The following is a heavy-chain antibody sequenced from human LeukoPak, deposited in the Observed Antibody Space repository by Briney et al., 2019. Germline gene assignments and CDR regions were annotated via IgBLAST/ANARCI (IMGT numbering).Heavy chain of an antibody. CDR3: AKAAGIAAAGMVDY. D-gene: IGHD6-13*01. CDR1: GFTFSSYG. Sequence: GRSLRLSCAASGFTFSSYGMHWVRQAPGKGLEWVAVISYDGSNKYYADSVKGRFTISRDNSKNTLYLQMNSLRAEDTAVYYCAKAAGIAAAGMVDYWGQGTLVTVFS. J-gene: IGHJ4*02. V-gene: IGHV3-30*18. CDR2: ISYDGSNK.